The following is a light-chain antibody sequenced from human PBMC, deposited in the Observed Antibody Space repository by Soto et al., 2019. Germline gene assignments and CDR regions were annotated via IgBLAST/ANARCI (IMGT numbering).Light chain of an antibody. CDR1: QSVRTN. J-gene: IGKJ3*01. CDR3: QLADSVPHVT. Sequence: DIQMTQSPSSLSASVGDRVTISCRASQSVRTNLNWYQQRPGKAHKLLISAASSLQSGVPSRFSGSGSGTEFTLTISSLRPADGATYYCQLADSVPHVTVGPGTNVDIK. V-gene: IGKV1-39*01. CDR2: AAS.